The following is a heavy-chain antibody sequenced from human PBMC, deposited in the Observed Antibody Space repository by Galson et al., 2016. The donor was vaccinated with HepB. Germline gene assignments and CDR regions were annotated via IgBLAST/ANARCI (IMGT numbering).Heavy chain of an antibody. CDR3: ARGFTGYDSSGSYSPYDYFDY. Sequence: SVKVSCKASGYTFTEYYMHWVRQAPGQGLEWMGWINPNSGGTNYAQKFQDWVTMTRDTSINTVYMELNRLRSDDTAVYYCARGFTGYDSSGSYSPYDYFDYWGQGTLVTVSS. J-gene: IGHJ4*02. V-gene: IGHV1-2*04. D-gene: IGHD3-22*01. CDR2: INPNSGGT. CDR1: GYTFTEYY.